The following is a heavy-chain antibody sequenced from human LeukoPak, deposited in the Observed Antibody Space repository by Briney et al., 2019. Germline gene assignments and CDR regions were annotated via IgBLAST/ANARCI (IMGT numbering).Heavy chain of an antibody. CDR2: INTNTGNP. D-gene: IGHD3-22*01. J-gene: IGHJ4*02. Sequence: ASVKVSCKASGGTFSSYAISWVRQAPGQGLEWMGWINTNTGNPTYAQGFTRRFVFSLDTSVSTAYLQISSLKAEDTAVYYCARGRYVYYDSSGYPRYWGQGTLVTVSS. V-gene: IGHV7-4-1*02. CDR1: GGTFSSYA. CDR3: ARGRYVYYDSSGYPRY.